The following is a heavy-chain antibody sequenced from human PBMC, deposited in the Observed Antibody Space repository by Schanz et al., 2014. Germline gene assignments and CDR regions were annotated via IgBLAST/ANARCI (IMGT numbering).Heavy chain of an antibody. J-gene: IGHJ5*02. Sequence: EVQLLESGGGFVQPGGSLRLSCVASGVTFSSYAMSWVRQASGKGLEWVSAISGSGASTYYADSVKGRFTISRDNANNSHFLRMNSLRAEDTAVYYCASDYNYFETVAPWGQGTLVTVSS. CDR2: ISGSGAST. CDR1: GVTFSSYA. CDR3: ASDYNYFETVAP. D-gene: IGHD3-16*01. V-gene: IGHV3-23*01.